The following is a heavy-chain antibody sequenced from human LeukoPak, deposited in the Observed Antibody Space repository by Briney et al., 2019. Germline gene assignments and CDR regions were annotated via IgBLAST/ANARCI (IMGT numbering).Heavy chain of an antibody. Sequence: TSGGSLRLSCAASGFTFSSYSMNWVRQAPGKGLEWVSSISSSSSYIYYADSVKGRFTISRDNAKNSLYLQMNSLRAEDTAVYYCARGKRLLWFGEHDYWGQGTLVTVSS. J-gene: IGHJ4*02. V-gene: IGHV3-21*01. CDR1: GFTFSSYS. CDR2: ISSSSSYI. CDR3: ARGKRLLWFGEHDY. D-gene: IGHD3-10*01.